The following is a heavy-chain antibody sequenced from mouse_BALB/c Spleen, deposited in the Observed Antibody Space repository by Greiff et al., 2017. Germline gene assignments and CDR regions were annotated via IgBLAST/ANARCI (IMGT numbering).Heavy chain of an antibody. J-gene: IGHJ4*01. Sequence: EVKLQESGPSLVKPSQTLSLTCSATGDSITSCYWNWIRKFPGNKLEYMGYISYSGSTYYNPSLNSRISIIRATSTNQYYLQLKSVTTEDTATYYCAREAYYRYDGYYYAMDYWGQGTSVTVSA. CDR3: AREAYYRYDGYYYAMDY. V-gene: IGHV3-8*02. CDR1: GDSITSCY. CDR2: ISYSGST. D-gene: IGHD2-14*01.